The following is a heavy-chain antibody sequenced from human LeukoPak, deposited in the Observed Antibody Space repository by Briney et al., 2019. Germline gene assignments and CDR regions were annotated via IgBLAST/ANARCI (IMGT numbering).Heavy chain of an antibody. CDR2: INSDGSTI. V-gene: IGHV3-74*01. D-gene: IGHD5-12*01. Sequence: GGSLRLSCAASGFTVSSYWMHWVRHAQGKGLAWVSRINSDGSTINYADSVKGRFTISRDKARNTLYLQMNGLRAEDTAVYYCVRGGSGYGNFDYWGQGTLVTVSS. CDR3: VRGGSGYGNFDY. J-gene: IGHJ4*02. CDR1: GFTVSSYW.